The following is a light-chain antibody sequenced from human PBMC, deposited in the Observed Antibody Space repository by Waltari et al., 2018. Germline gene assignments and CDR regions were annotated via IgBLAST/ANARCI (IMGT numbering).Light chain of an antibody. Sequence: SYELTQPPSMYVSPGQTATITCTGSKLGDKYASWYQQKPGQSPVLVIHQDTKRPSGIPERFSGSNSGNTATLTITGTQAMDEADYYCQAWDSSTRYVFGAGTKVTVL. J-gene: IGLJ1*01. CDR1: KLGDKY. V-gene: IGLV3-1*01. CDR2: QDT. CDR3: QAWDSSTRYV.